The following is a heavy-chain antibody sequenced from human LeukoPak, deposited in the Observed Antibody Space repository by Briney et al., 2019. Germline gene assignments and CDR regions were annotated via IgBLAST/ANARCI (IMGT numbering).Heavy chain of an antibody. J-gene: IGHJ4*02. CDR3: ARGQLRLSN. D-gene: IGHD6-25*01. Sequence: PSETLSLTCAVYGGSFNGYYWTWIRQPPGKGLEWIGEINHSGSTDYNPSLKSRVTISVDTSRNQFSLKLNSVTAADTAVYYCARGQLRLSNWGQGSLVIVSS. V-gene: IGHV4-34*01. CDR1: GGSFNGYY. CDR2: INHSGST.